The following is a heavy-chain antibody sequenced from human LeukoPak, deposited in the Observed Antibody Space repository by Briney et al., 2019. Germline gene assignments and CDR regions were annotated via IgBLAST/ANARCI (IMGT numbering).Heavy chain of an antibody. CDR3: ARDHFSEDWYFDL. Sequence: GASVKVSCKASGYTFTGYFMHWVRQAPGQGLEWMGWINPNSGGTNYAQKFQGRVTMTRDTSISTAYMELSRLRSDDTAVYYCARDHFSEDWYFDLWGRGTLVTVSS. J-gene: IGHJ2*01. CDR1: GYTFTGYF. V-gene: IGHV1-2*02. CDR2: INPNSGGT.